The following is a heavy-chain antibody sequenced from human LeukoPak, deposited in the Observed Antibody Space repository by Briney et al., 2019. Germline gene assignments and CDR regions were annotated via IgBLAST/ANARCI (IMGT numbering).Heavy chain of an antibody. CDR2: ISGSGGTT. Sequence: GGSLRLSCAASGFTFNNYAMTWVRQAPGKGLEWVSAISGSGGTTLYADSVKGRFTISRDNSKSTLYLQMNSLRAGDTAVYYCARGGYSYGYNYFDYWGQGTLVTVSS. CDR1: GFTFNNYA. V-gene: IGHV3-23*01. J-gene: IGHJ4*02. D-gene: IGHD5-18*01. CDR3: ARGGYSYGYNYFDY.